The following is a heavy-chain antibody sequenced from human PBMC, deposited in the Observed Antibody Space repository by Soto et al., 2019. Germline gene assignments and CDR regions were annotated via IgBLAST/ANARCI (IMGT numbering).Heavy chain of an antibody. Sequence: SLRLSCAASGFTFSSYSMNWVRQAPGKGLEWVSSISSSSSYIYYADSVKGRFTISRDNAKNSLYLQMNSLRAEDTAVYYCARDRRVVGYPFDPWGQGTLVTVS. CDR1: GFTFSSYS. D-gene: IGHD2-15*01. CDR3: ARDRRVVGYPFDP. V-gene: IGHV3-21*01. J-gene: IGHJ5*02. CDR2: ISSSSSYI.